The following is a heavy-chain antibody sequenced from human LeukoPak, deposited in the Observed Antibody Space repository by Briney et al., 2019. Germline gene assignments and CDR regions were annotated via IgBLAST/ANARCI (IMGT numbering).Heavy chain of an antibody. CDR3: ARDGGSYSNWFDP. D-gene: IGHD1-26*01. CDR2: ARAGPTET. Sequence: ASVKVSCKASGYTFSVYAVHCVRQAPGQSLEWMGWARAGPTETPYSQKFQGRVTITRDASANIAYMELTSLRSEDTAVYYCARDGGSYSNWFDPWGQGTLVTVSS. V-gene: IGHV1-3*01. J-gene: IGHJ5*02. CDR1: GYTFSVYA.